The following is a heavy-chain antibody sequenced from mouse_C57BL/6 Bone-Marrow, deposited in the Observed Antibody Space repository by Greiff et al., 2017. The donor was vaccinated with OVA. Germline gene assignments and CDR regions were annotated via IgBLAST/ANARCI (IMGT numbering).Heavy chain of an antibody. CDR2: IHPNSGST. D-gene: IGHD2-10*01. CDR1: GYTFTSYW. CDR3: ARSSYYGKGGY. V-gene: IGHV1-64*01. Sequence: VQLQQSGAELVKPGASVKLSCKASGYTFTSYWMHWVKQRPGQGLEWIGMIHPNSGSTNYNEKFKSKATLTVDKSSSTAYMQLSSLTSEDSAVYYCARSSYYGKGGYWGQGTTLTVSS. J-gene: IGHJ2*01.